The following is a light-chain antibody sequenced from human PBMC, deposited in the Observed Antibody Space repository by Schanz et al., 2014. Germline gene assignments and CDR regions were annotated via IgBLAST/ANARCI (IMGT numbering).Light chain of an antibody. CDR3: QQYNNWPWT. CDR1: QNINSH. CDR2: DAS. V-gene: IGKV3D-15*01. J-gene: IGKJ1*01. Sequence: EIVLTQSPATLSLSPGERVTLSCRASQNINSHLAWYQHRPGQAPRLLIYDASNRATGIPARFSGSGSGTEFTLTISSLQSEDFAVYYCQQYNNWPWTFGQGTKVEIK.